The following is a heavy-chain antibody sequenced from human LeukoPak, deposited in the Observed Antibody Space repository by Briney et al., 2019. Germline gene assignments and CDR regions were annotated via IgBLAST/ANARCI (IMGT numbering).Heavy chain of an antibody. J-gene: IGHJ3*02. Sequence: PGGSLRLSCAASGFTFDDYGMSWVRQAPGKGLEWVSGINWNGGSTGYADSVKGRFTISSVIAKNSLYLQMNSLRAEDTALYYCARNYDSSGYSDAFDIWGQGTMVTVSS. CDR2: INWNGGST. CDR3: ARNYDSSGYSDAFDI. V-gene: IGHV3-20*04. CDR1: GFTFDDYG. D-gene: IGHD3-22*01.